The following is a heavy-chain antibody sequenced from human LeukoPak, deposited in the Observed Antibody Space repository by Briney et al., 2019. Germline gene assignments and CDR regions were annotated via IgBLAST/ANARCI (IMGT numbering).Heavy chain of an antibody. CDR2: PILGIA. Sequence: PILGIANYAQKFQGRVTITADKSTSTAYMELSSLRSEDTAVYYCASLDNDFWSGYYDLYFDYWGQGTLVTVSS. CDR3: ASLDNDFWSGYYDLYFDY. V-gene: IGHV1-69*02. D-gene: IGHD3-3*01. J-gene: IGHJ4*02.